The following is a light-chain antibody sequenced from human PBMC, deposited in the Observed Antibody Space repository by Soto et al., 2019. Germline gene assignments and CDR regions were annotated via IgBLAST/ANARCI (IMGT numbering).Light chain of an antibody. CDR3: QQYDNSLTWT. J-gene: IGKJ1*01. CDR1: QIVTSSH. Sequence: EFVLTQSPGTLSLSPGERATLSCRASQIVTSSHLAWYQQKPGQAPRLLIFGASSRAIGIPDRFSGGGSGTDFTLTITRLEPEDFAIYYCQQYDNSLTWTFGQGTKVEIK. CDR2: GAS. V-gene: IGKV3-20*01.